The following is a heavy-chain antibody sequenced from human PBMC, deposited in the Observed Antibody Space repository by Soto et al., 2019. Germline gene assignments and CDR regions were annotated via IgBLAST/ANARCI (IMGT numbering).Heavy chain of an antibody. CDR2: IKEAGSEK. CDR1: LFTFSIYW. Sequence: GGSLLFSCASSLFTFSIYWLSWLRQAPGKGLEWVANIKEAGSEKYYVDSVEGRFTISRDNAKNSLYLQMNSLRAEDTPVYYCARDHKWPLDYWGQGTVVTVS. V-gene: IGHV3-7*03. D-gene: IGHD5-12*01. CDR3: ARDHKWPLDY. J-gene: IGHJ4*02.